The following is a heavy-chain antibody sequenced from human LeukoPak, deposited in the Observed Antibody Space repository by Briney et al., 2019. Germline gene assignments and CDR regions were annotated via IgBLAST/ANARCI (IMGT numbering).Heavy chain of an antibody. CDR3: ARDSRSREEAPSDY. D-gene: IGHD1-26*01. Sequence: GGSLRLSCAASGFTFSSYSMNWVRQAPGKGLEWVSSITSRSSYIYYADSVKGRFTISRDNAKNSLYLQMNSLRAEDTAVYYCARDSRSREEAPSDYWGQGTLVTVSS. CDR1: GFTFSSYS. J-gene: IGHJ4*02. CDR2: ITSRSSYI. V-gene: IGHV3-21*01.